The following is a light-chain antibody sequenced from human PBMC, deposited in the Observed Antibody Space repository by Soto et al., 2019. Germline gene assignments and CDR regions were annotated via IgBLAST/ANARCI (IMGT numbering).Light chain of an antibody. CDR3: QQYNYSPMT. V-gene: IGKV3-20*01. J-gene: IGKJ1*01. CDR2: DAS. Sequence: DIVLTQSPDTLSLSPGERATVSCRASQYLTNNYLAWYQQKPGQAPRLVIYDASSRATGIPDRFSASGSGTDFTLTISRLEPEDFAVYFCQQYNYSPMTLGQGTNVDIK. CDR1: QYLTNNY.